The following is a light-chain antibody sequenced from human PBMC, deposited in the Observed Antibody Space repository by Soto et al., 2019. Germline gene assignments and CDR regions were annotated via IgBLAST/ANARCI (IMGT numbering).Light chain of an antibody. J-gene: IGKJ4*01. CDR1: QSVSSY. CDR2: DAS. Sequence: EIVLTQSPATLSLSPGERATLSCRASQSVSSYLDWYPQKSCKAPRILIYDASNRATGITARFSGSGSGTDFTLTISSLEPEDFAVYYCQQRSNWPPLTFGGGTKVEIK. V-gene: IGKV3-11*01. CDR3: QQRSNWPPLT.